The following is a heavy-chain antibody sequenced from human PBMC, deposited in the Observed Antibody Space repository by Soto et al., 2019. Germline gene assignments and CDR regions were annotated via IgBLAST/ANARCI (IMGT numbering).Heavy chain of an antibody. D-gene: IGHD2-15*01. CDR2: IYYSGST. Sequence: SETLSLTCSVSGGSISSSTYYWGWIRQPPGEGLEWIGTIYYSGSTYYNPSLKSRVTISVDTSKNQFSLKLSSVTAADTAVYYCAPHVSCSGGSCQYDAFAIRGQGTMVT. CDR1: GGSISSSTYY. V-gene: IGHV4-39*01. CDR3: APHVSCSGGSCQYDAFAI. J-gene: IGHJ3*02.